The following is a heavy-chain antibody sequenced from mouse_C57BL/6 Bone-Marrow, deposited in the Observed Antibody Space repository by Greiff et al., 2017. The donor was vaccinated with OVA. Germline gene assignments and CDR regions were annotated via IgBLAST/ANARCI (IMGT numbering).Heavy chain of an antibody. V-gene: IGHV1-82*01. J-gene: IGHJ2*01. CDR1: GYAFSSSW. CDR3: ARYPLITTVVDYYFDY. CDR2: IYPGDGDT. Sequence: VQRVESGPELVKPGASVKISCKASGYAFSSSWMNWVKQRPGKGLEWIGRIYPGDGDTNYNGKFKGKATLTADKSSSTAYMQLSSLTSEDSAVYFCARYPLITTVVDYYFDYWGQGTTLTVSS. D-gene: IGHD1-1*01.